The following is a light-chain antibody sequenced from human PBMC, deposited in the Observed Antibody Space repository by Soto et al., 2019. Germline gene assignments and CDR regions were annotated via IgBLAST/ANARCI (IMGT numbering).Light chain of an antibody. J-gene: IGKJ1*01. V-gene: IGKV1-5*01. CDR2: GAS. CDR3: QQYNSYLWT. CDR1: QSISSW. Sequence: DIQMTQSPSTLSASVGDRVTITCRARQSISSWLAWYQQKPGKAPKLLIYGASSLESGVPSRFSGSGSGTEFTLTISSLQPDDFATYYCQQYNSYLWTFGQGTKVEIK.